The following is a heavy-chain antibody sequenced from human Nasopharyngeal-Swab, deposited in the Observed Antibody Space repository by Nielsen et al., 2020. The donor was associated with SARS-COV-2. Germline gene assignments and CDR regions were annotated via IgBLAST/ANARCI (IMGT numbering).Heavy chain of an antibody. Sequence: RQAPGKGLEWIGSIYYSGSTYYNPSLKSRVTISVDTSKSQFSLKLSSVTAADTVVYYCARMYYDFWSGYYEVYNWFDPWGQGTLVTV. V-gene: IGHV4-39*01. CDR2: IYYSGST. CDR3: ARMYYDFWSGYYEVYNWFDP. D-gene: IGHD3-3*01. J-gene: IGHJ5*02.